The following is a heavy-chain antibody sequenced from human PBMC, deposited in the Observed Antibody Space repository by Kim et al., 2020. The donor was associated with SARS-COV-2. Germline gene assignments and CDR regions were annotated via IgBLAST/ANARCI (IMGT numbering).Heavy chain of an antibody. CDR1: GFTFSSYG. Sequence: GGSLRLSCAASGFTFSSYGMHWVRQAPGKGLEWVAVIWYDGSNKYYADSVKGRFTISRDNSKNTLYLQMNSLRAEDTAVYYCARDGSVAGTGFFDYWGQGTLVTVSS. CDR2: IWYDGSNK. V-gene: IGHV3-33*01. CDR3: ARDGSVAGTGFFDY. D-gene: IGHD6-19*01. J-gene: IGHJ4*02.